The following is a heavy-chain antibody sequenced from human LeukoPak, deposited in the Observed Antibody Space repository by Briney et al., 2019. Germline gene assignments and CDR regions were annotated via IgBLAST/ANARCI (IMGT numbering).Heavy chain of an antibody. V-gene: IGHV3-23*01. Sequence: GGSLRLSCAASGFTFSTYVMNWFRQAPGKGLEWVSTISVGAEYIFYADSVKGRFTISRDNSKNTLSLQMNSLRAEDTAVYYCAKEYDSSGYFDYWGQGALVTVSS. D-gene: IGHD3-22*01. J-gene: IGHJ4*02. CDR3: AKEYDSSGYFDY. CDR1: GFTFSTYV. CDR2: ISVGAEYI.